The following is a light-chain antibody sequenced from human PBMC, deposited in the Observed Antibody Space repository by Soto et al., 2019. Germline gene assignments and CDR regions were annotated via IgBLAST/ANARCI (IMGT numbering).Light chain of an antibody. J-gene: IGKJ2*01. CDR1: QAISNR. V-gene: IGKV1-5*01. CDR2: DAS. CDR3: KQYPHYYT. Sequence: INITQSPSSLSASVGGRVTITCRASQAISNRVAWYQQKPGKAPKLLINDASSLKSGVPSRFSGSGSGTEFTLTISRLQPEDSATYYCKQYPHYYTVGQGTKV.